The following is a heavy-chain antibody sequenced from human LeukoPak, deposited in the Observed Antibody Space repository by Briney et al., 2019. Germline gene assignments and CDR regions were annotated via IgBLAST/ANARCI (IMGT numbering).Heavy chain of an antibody. CDR1: GFTFSNYA. CDR3: AKSLRAYSYGYLDY. CDR2: ISGSAYST. V-gene: IGHV3-23*01. D-gene: IGHD5-18*01. Sequence: GGSLRLSCAASGFTFSNYALTWVRQAPGKGLEWVAAISGSAYSTYYADSVKGRFSISRDNSKNTLFLQMYSLRADDTAVYYCAKSLRAYSYGYLDYWGQGTLLIVSS. J-gene: IGHJ4*02.